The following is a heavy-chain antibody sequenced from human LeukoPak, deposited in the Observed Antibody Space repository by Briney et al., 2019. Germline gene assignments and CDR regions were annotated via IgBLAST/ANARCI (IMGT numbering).Heavy chain of an antibody. CDR2: ISGDGGST. J-gene: IGHJ4*02. Sequence: GGSLRLSCAASGFIFSSYAMSWVRQAPGKGLEWVSTISGDGGSTYYADSVKGRFTISSDNSKNTLYLQINSLRAEDTAVYYCEKDREVAGTDYFDYWGQGTLVTVSS. CDR3: EKDREVAGTDYFDY. V-gene: IGHV3-23*01. D-gene: IGHD6-19*01. CDR1: GFIFSSYA.